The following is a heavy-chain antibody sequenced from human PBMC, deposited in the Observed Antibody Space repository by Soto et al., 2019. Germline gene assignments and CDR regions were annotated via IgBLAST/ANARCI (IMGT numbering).Heavy chain of an antibody. V-gene: IGHV1-46*01. D-gene: IGHD3-10*01. CDR2: INPSDDTS. CDR1: GDTFASYY. CDR3: ASQDYSDSGSSHNGDFQH. Sequence: QVQLVQSGAEVKKPGASVKVSCKASGDTFASYYIHWVRQAPGQGLEWMGIINPSDDTSTYAQKFRGRVTMARDTSTSTVYMELSSLRSEDTAVYYCASQDYSDSGSSHNGDFQHWGQGTLVTVSS. J-gene: IGHJ1*01.